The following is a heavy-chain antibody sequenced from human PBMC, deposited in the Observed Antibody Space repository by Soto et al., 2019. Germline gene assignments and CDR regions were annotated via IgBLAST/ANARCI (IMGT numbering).Heavy chain of an antibody. CDR1: GFTFSDYY. Sequence: PGGSLRLSCAASGFTFSDYYMSWIRQAPGKGLEWVSYISSSGSTIYYADSVKGRFTISRDNAKNSLYLQMNSLRAEDTAVYYCAAQTDTPLYYYYGMDVGGQGTTVTVSS. J-gene: IGHJ6*02. CDR2: ISSSGSTI. V-gene: IGHV3-11*01. D-gene: IGHD2-2*02. CDR3: AAQTDTPLYYYYGMDV.